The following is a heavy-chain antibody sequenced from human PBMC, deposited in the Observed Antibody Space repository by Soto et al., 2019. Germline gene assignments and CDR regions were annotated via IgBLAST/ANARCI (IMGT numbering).Heavy chain of an antibody. V-gene: IGHV1-18*01. CDR3: TREFSGYDSAYNWFDP. Sequence: QVQLVQSGAEVKKPGASVKVSCKASGYTFTTYGISWVRQAPGQGLEWMGWISAYNGNTNYAQKLQGRVTMTTDTSTSTAYMELRSLRSDDTAVYYCTREFSGYDSAYNWFDPWGQGTLVTVSS. CDR1: GYTFTTYG. D-gene: IGHD5-12*01. CDR2: ISAYNGNT. J-gene: IGHJ5*02.